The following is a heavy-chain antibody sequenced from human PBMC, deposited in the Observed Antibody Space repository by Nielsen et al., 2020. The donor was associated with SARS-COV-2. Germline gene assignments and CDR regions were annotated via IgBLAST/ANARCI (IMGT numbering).Heavy chain of an antibody. V-gene: IGHV4-34*01. D-gene: IGHD4-17*01. CDR3: ARVSAWDYVVDY. J-gene: IGHJ4*02. CDR1: GGSFSGYY. CDR2: INHSGST. Sequence: GSLRLSCAVYGGSFSGYYWSWIRQPPGKGLEWIGEINHSGSTNYNPSLKSRVTISVDTSKNQFSLKLSSVTAADTAVYYCARVSAWDYVVDYWGQGTLVTVS.